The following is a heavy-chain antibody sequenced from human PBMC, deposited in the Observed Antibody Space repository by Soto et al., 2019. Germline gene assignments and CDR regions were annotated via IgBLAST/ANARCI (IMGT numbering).Heavy chain of an antibody. J-gene: IGHJ3*02. Sequence: QVQLVQSGAEVKKPGASVKVSCKASGYTFTSYGISWVRQAPGQGLEWMGWISAYNGNTNYAQKRQGRVTMTTDTSTSTAYMELRSLRSDDTAVYNCARSLWKQLDPDDAFDIWGQGTMVTVSS. D-gene: IGHD6-13*01. CDR1: GYTFTSYG. CDR3: ARSLWKQLDPDDAFDI. V-gene: IGHV1-18*01. CDR2: ISAYNGNT.